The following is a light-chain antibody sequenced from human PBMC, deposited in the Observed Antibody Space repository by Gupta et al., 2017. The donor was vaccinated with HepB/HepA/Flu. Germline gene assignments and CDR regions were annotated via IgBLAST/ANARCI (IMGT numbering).Light chain of an antibody. V-gene: IGKV3-20*01. J-gene: IGKJ1*01. CDR3: QHYGNSPRT. CDR2: VSS. Sequence: EVVLTPSPGTLSLSPGERATLSCRASQNVLNNYLSWYQQKPGQAPKLLLSVSSSRAAGIPNLFGGSCSRAFSILTTSGLNPDFSALYCCQHYGNSPRTFGQGTKVEI. CDR1: QNVLNNY.